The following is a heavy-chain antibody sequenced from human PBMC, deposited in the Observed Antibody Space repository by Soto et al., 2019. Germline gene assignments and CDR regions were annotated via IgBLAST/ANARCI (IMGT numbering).Heavy chain of an antibody. CDR2: ISSSSSTI. D-gene: IGHD6-13*01. J-gene: IGHJ5*02. CDR1: GFTFSSYS. CDR3: ARHRERIAPIGWFAP. V-gene: IGHV3-48*01. Sequence: EVQLVESGGGLVQPGGSLRLSCAASGFTFSSYSMNWVRQAPGKGLEWVSYISSSSSTIYYADSVKGRFTISRDNAKNSLYLQMNSVRAEDTAVYYCARHRERIAPIGWFAPWGQGTLVTVSS.